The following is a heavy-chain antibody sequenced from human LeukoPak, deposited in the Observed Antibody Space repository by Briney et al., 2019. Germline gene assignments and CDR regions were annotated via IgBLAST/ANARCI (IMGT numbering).Heavy chain of an antibody. CDR1: GFTFSSYW. D-gene: IGHD2-2*02. J-gene: IGHJ3*02. V-gene: IGHV3-7*01. Sequence: QTGGSLRLSCVASGFTFSSYWMSWVRQAPGKGLEWVANIKQDGSEKYYVDSVKGRLTISRDNAKNSLFLQMNSLRAEDTAVYYCARGWGDCTTVSCYTGGDVFDMWGQGTMVTVSS. CDR3: ARGWGDCTTVSCYTGGDVFDM. CDR2: IKQDGSEK.